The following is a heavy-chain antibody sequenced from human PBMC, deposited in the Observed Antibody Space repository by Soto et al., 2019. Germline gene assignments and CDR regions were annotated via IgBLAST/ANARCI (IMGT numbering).Heavy chain of an antibody. V-gene: IGHV3-30-3*01. J-gene: IGHJ4*02. Sequence: QVQLVESGGGVVQPGRSLRLSCAASGFTFSSYAMHWVRQAPGKGLEWVAVISYDGSNKYYADSVKGRFTISRDNSKNTLYLQMNSLRAEDTAVYYCARPIVLAGGGVIVGLVYWGQGTLVTVSS. CDR3: ARPIVLAGGGVIVGLVY. CDR2: ISYDGSNK. CDR1: GFTFSSYA. D-gene: IGHD3-16*02.